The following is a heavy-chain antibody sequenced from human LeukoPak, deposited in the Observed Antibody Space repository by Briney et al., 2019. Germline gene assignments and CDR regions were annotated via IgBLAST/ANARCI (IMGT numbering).Heavy chain of an antibody. CDR1: GFTFSTFA. D-gene: IGHD2-21*02. V-gene: IGHV3-64*02. J-gene: IGHJ6*02. Sequence: GGSLRLSCAASGFTFSTFALHWVRQAPGKGLEYVSGISSDGAGTFYADSVKGRFTISRDNTKNTLFLQMGSLRAEDMAAYYCVRDCGGDCLYGMDVWGQGTTVTVSS. CDR3: VRDCGGDCLYGMDV. CDR2: ISSDGAGT.